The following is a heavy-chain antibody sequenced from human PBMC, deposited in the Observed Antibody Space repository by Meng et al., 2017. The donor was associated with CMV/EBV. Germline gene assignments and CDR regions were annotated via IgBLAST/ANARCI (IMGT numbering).Heavy chain of an antibody. CDR1: GFTFSSYA. CDR3: AKVGRVAAAGYYYYGTDV. J-gene: IGHJ6*02. D-gene: IGHD6-13*01. Sequence: GESLKISCAASGFTFSSYAMSWVRQAPGKGLEWVSAISGSGGSTYYADSVKGRFTISRDNSKNTLYLQMNSLRAEDTAVYYCAKVGRVAAAGYYYYGTDVWGQGTTVTVSS. CDR2: ISGSGGST. V-gene: IGHV3-23*01.